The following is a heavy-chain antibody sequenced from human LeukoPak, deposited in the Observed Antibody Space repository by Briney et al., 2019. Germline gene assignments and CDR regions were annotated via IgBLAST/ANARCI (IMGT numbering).Heavy chain of an antibody. CDR1: GGSISRYY. J-gene: IGHJ4*02. Sequence: SETLSLTCTVSGGSISRYYWSWIRQPPGKGLEWIGYIYYSWSTNYNPSLKIRVTISVDTSKNQFSLTLSSVTAADTAVYYCARRSVAGTTRGRPSYYFDYWGQGTLVTVSS. CDR2: IYYSWST. D-gene: IGHD6-19*01. V-gene: IGHV4-59*12. CDR3: ARRSVAGTTRGRPSYYFDY.